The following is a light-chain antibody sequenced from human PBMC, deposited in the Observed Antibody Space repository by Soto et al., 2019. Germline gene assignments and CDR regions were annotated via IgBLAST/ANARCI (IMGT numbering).Light chain of an antibody. Sequence: QSVLTQPPSVSGAPGQRVTISCTGSSSNIGAGYDVHWYQQLPGTAPKLLIYGNSNRPSGVPDRFSGSNSGTSASLAITGLQAEDVSDYYCQSYDSSLSAVVFGGGTKVTVL. CDR3: QSYDSSLSAVV. CDR2: GNS. CDR1: SSNIGAGYD. J-gene: IGLJ2*01. V-gene: IGLV1-40*01.